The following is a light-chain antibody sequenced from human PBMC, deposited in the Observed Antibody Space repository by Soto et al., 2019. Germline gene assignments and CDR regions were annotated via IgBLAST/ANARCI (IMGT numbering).Light chain of an antibody. J-gene: IGKJ4*01. CDR1: QSVTTF. CDR3: QQRTNWHLT. CDR2: DAS. Sequence: EIVLTQSPVTLSLSPGERATLSCRASQSVTTFLAWYQQKPGQAPRLLIYDASKRATGIPARFSGSGSGTDFTLTISSLEPEDFAGYYCQQRTNWHLTFGGGTKVEIK. V-gene: IGKV3-11*01.